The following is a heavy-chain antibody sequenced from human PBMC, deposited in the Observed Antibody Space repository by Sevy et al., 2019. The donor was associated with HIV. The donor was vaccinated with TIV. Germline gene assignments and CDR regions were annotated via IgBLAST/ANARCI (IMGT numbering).Heavy chain of an antibody. D-gene: IGHD6-13*01. J-gene: IGHJ4*02. CDR1: GYTFTSYG. CDR3: ARDLGAIAAAVPFDY. Sequence: ASVKVSCKASGYTFTSYGISWVRQAPGQGLEWMGWISAYNGNTNYAQKPQGRVTMTTDTSTGTAYMELRSLRSDDTAVYYCARDLGAIAAAVPFDYWGQGTLVTVSS. CDR2: ISAYNGNT. V-gene: IGHV1-18*01.